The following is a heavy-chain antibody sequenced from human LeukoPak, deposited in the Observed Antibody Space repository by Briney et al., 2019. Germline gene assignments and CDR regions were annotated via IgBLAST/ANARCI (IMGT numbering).Heavy chain of an antibody. V-gene: IGHV3-23*01. D-gene: IGHD3-16*02. J-gene: IGHJ6*02. Sequence: GGSLRLSCAASGFTFSSYAMSWVRQAPEKGLEWVSAISGSGDSTFYADSVKGRFTISRDNSRNTLYLQMNSLTAEDTAVYYCAKDTVFVIPLAYGMDVWGLGTTAAVSS. CDR1: GFTFSSYA. CDR2: ISGSGDST. CDR3: AKDTVFVIPLAYGMDV.